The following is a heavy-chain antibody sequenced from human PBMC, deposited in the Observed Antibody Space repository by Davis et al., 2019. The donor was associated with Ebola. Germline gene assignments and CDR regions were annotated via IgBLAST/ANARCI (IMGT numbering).Heavy chain of an antibody. CDR1: GGSISSGGYY. CDR3: ARESRLVATTFYYYYGMDV. J-gene: IGHJ6*02. CDR2: IYYSGST. Sequence: SETLSLTCTVSGGSISSGGYYWSWIRQHPGKGLEWIGYIYYSGSTYYNPSLKSRVTISVDTSKNQFSLKLSSVTAADTAVYYCARESRLVATTFYYYYGMDVWGQGTTVTVSS. D-gene: IGHD5-12*01. V-gene: IGHV4-31*03.